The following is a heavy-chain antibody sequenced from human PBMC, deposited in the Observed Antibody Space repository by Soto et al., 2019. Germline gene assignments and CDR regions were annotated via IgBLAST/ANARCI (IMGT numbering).Heavy chain of an antibody. V-gene: IGHV4-30-2*01. CDR1: GGSISSGGYS. CDR2: IYHSGST. J-gene: IGHJ2*01. D-gene: IGHD3-10*01. Sequence: SETLSLTCAVSGGSISSGGYSWSWIRQPPGKGLEWIGYIYHSGSTYYNPSLKSRLTISVDTSKNQFSLKLSSVTAADTAVYYCARTRIHYGSGILWYFDLWGRGTLVTVSS. CDR3: ARTRIHYGSGILWYFDL.